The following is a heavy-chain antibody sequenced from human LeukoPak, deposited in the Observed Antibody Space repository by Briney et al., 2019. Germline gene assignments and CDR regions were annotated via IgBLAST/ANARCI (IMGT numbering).Heavy chain of an antibody. Sequence: SETLSLTCTVSGGSISSGDYYWSWIRQPPGKGLEWIGYIYYSGSTNYNPSLQSRVTISVDTSKNQFSLKLSSVTAADTAVYYCARRQYYYHSSGYYEYYFDYWGQGTLVTVSS. J-gene: IGHJ4*02. CDR1: GGSISSGDYY. D-gene: IGHD3-22*01. CDR3: ARRQYYYHSSGYYEYYFDY. V-gene: IGHV4-30-4*01. CDR2: IYYSGST.